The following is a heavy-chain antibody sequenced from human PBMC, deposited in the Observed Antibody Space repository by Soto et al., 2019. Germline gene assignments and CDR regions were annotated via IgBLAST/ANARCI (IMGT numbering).Heavy chain of an antibody. CDR3: AKVGDLWFGAFFDY. CDR1: GFTFSSYA. D-gene: IGHD3-10*01. J-gene: IGHJ4*02. Sequence: GGSLRLSCAASGFTFSSYAMHWVRQAPGKGLEWVSGISWNSGSIGYADSVKGRFTISRDNAKNSLYLQMNSLRAEDTALYYCAKVGDLWFGAFFDYWGQGTLVTVSS. CDR2: ISWNSGSI. V-gene: IGHV3-9*01.